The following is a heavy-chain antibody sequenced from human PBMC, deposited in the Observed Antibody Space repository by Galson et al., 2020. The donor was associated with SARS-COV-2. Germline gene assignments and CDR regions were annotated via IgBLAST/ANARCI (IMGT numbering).Heavy chain of an antibody. V-gene: IGHV1-2*02. CDR3: ARGPYMDG. CDR2: LNPHIGGT. CDR1: GYTLTDYF. Sequence: ASVKAPCKTSGYTLTDYFIHWVRQAPGQGLEWMGWLNPHIGGTKYAEKFQGRVTMTRDTSINTAYMELGGLISDDTAVYYCARGPYMDGWGEGTTV. J-gene: IGHJ6*03.